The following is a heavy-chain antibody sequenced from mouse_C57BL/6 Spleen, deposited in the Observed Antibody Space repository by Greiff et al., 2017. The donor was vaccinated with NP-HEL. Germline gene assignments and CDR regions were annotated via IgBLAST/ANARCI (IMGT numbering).Heavy chain of an antibody. CDR3: ARGRFAY. Sequence: VQLKESGPGLVKPSQSLSLTCSVTGYSITSGYYWNWIRQFPGNKLEWMGYISYDGSNNYNPSLKNRISLTRDTSKNQFFLKLNSVTTEDTATYYCARGRFAYWGQGTLVTVSA. J-gene: IGHJ3*01. V-gene: IGHV3-6*01. CDR1: GYSITSGYY. CDR2: ISYDGSN.